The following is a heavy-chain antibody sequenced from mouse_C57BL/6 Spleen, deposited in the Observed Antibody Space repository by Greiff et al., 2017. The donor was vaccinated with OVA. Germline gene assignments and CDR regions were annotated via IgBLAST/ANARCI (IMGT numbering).Heavy chain of an antibody. J-gene: IGHJ1*03. CDR1: GYTFTSYW. V-gene: IGHV1-69*01. D-gene: IGHD1-1*01. Sequence: QVQLKQPGAELVMPGASVKLSCKASGYTFTSYWMHWVKQRPGQGLEWIGEIDPSDSYTNYNQKFKGKSTLTVDKSSSTAYMQLSSLTSEDSAVYYCARGITTVVPYWYFDVWGTGTTVTVSS. CDR2: IDPSDSYT. CDR3: ARGITTVVPYWYFDV.